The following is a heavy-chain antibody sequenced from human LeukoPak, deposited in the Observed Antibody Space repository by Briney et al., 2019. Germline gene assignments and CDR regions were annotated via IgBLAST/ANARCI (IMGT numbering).Heavy chain of an antibody. J-gene: IGHJ4*02. CDR1: GGSISSGGYY. Sequence: SETLSLTCTVSGGSISSGGYYWSWIRQHPGTGLEWVGYIYYSGSTYYNPSLKSRVTISVDTSKNQFSLKLSSVTAADTAVYYCARVPTDFWSGSYYFDYWGRGTLVTVSS. CDR3: ARVPTDFWSGSYYFDY. D-gene: IGHD3-3*01. CDR2: IYYSGST. V-gene: IGHV4-31*03.